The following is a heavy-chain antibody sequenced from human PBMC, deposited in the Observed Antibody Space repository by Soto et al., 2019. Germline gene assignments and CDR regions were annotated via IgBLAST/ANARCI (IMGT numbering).Heavy chain of an antibody. CDR3: ARHARYYDILAGYSTLSWVDP. V-gene: IGHV4-4*02. D-gene: IGHD3-9*01. J-gene: IGHJ5*02. CDR2: IYHSGST. Sequence: PSETLSLTCAVSGGSISSSNWWSWVRQPPGKGLEWIGEIYHSGSTNYNPSLKSRATIPVDTSKNQFSLKLSSVTAADTAVYHCARHARYYDILAGYSTLSWVDPWGQGTLVIVSA. CDR1: GGSISSSNW.